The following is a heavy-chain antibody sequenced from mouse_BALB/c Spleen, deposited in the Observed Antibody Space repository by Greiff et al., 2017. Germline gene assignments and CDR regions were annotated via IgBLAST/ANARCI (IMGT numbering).Heavy chain of an antibody. V-gene: IGHV1S135*01. Sequence: EVKLMESGPELVKPGASVKVSCKASGYSFTDYNMYWVKQSHGKSLEWIGYIDPYNGGTSYNQKFKGKATLTVDKSSSTAFMHLNSLTSEDSAVYYCARSVYDYDGDYAMDYWGQGTSVTVSS. CDR1: GYSFTDYN. CDR2: IDPYNGGT. CDR3: ARSVYDYDGDYAMDY. J-gene: IGHJ4*01. D-gene: IGHD2-4*01.